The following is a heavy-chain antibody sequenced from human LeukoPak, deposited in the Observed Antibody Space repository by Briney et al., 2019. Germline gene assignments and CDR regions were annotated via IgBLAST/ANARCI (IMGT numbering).Heavy chain of an antibody. Sequence: GGSLRLSCAASGFTFSSYSMNWVRQAPGKGLEWVSSISSSSSYRYYADSVEGRFTISRDNAKNSLYLQMNSLRAEDTAVYYCARIYDFWSGYSHMDVWGQGTTVTVSS. J-gene: IGHJ6*02. D-gene: IGHD3-3*01. V-gene: IGHV3-21*01. CDR1: GFTFSSYS. CDR2: ISSSSSYR. CDR3: ARIYDFWSGYSHMDV.